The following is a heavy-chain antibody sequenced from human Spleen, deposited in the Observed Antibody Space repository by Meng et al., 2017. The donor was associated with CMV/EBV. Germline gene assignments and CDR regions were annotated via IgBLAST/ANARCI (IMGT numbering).Heavy chain of an antibody. D-gene: IGHD3-22*01. V-gene: IGHV4-31*03. CDR1: GGSISRGDYY. CDR2: IYYSGST. CDR3: ARYVFDSSSLYSNWFDP. J-gene: IGHJ5*02. Sequence: VQLHEPGPRLLKPSHTLSLNCTVSGGSISRGDYYWSWIRQPPGKGLEWIGYIYYSGSTYYNPSLKSRVTISVDTSRNQLSLKLSSMTAADTAVYYCARYVFDSSSLYSNWFDPWGQGTLVTVSS.